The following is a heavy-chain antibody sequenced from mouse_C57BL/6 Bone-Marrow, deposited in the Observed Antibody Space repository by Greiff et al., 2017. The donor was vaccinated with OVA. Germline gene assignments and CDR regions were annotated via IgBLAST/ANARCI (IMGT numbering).Heavy chain of an antibody. Sequence: QVQLQQSGAELARPGASVKLSCKASGYTFTSYGISWVKQRTGQGLEWIGEIYPRSGNTYYNETFKGKATLTAYNSSSTAYMELRSLTSEDSAVYFCARKRGWLLQDYAMDYWGQGTSVTVSS. CDR2: IYPRSGNT. D-gene: IGHD2-3*01. J-gene: IGHJ4*01. V-gene: IGHV1-81*01. CDR1: GYTFTSYG. CDR3: ARKRGWLLQDYAMDY.